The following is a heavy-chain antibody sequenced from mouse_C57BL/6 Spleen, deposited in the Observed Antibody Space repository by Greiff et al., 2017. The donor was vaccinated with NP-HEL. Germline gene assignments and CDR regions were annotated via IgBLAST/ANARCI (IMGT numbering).Heavy chain of an antibody. V-gene: IGHV5-4*01. CDR2: ISDGGSYT. CDR1: GFTFSSYA. J-gene: IGHJ3*01. D-gene: IGHD2-5*01. Sequence: EVKLVESGGGLVKPGGSLKLSCAASGFTFSSYAMSWVRQTPEKRLEWVATISDGGSYTYYPDNVKGRFTISRDNAKNNLYLQMSHLKSEDTAMYYCARDQDYSNLAWFAYWGQGTLVTVSA. CDR3: ARDQDYSNLAWFAY.